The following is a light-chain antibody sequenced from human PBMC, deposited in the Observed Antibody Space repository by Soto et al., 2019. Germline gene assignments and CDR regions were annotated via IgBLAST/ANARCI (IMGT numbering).Light chain of an antibody. Sequence: EIVVTQSPATLSLSPGERATLSGRTSQSVSSDVAWYQEKTGRAPRLLIYDASSRATGLPARFIGSGSGTAVSFTIGSLMPEDFAVYYCQQPSNWPITFGQGTRLDIK. CDR2: DAS. CDR3: QQPSNWPIT. CDR1: QSVSSD. J-gene: IGKJ5*01. V-gene: IGKV3-11*01.